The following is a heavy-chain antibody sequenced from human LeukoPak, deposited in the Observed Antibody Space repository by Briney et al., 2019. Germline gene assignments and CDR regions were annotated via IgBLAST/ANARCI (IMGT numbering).Heavy chain of an antibody. Sequence: SETLSLTCAVYGGSFSGYYWSWIRQPPGKGLEWIGYIHYSGSTNYNPSYNPSLKTRVTISADMSKNQFYLRLTSVTAADTAVYYCARGGVYFDYWGQGTLVTVSS. CDR1: GGSFSGYY. J-gene: IGHJ4*02. CDR3: ARGGVYFDY. CDR2: IHYSGST. D-gene: IGHD3-10*01. V-gene: IGHV4-59*01.